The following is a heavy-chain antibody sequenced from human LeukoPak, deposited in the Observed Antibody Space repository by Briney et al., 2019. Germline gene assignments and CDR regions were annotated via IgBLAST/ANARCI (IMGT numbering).Heavy chain of an antibody. CDR3: ARDSHIAGVAYYFDY. CDR2: ISAYTGNT. D-gene: IGHD2-2*01. CDR1: GYTFIAYG. J-gene: IGHJ4*02. V-gene: IGHV1-18*01. Sequence: ASVKVSCKASGYTFIAYGISSVRQAPGQGLEWMGYISAYTGNTSYAQNLQGRLTMTTDTSTSTAYMELRSLRSDDTAFYYCARDSHIAGVAYYFDYWGQGTLVTVSS.